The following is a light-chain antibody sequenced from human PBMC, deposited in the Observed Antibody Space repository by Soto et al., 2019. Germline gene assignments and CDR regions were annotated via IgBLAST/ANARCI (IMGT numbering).Light chain of an antibody. CDR3: QSYDSSLSAGV. Sequence: QSVLTQPPSVSGAPGQRVTISCTGSSSNIGAGYDVHWYQQLPGTAPKLLIYGNSNRPSGVPDRFSGSMSGTSASLAITGLQAEDEADYYCQSYDSSLSAGVFGGGTKLTVL. CDR2: GNS. V-gene: IGLV1-40*01. CDR1: SSNIGAGYD. J-gene: IGLJ3*02.